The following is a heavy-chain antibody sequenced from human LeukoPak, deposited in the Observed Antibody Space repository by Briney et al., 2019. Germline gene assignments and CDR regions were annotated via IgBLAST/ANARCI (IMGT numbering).Heavy chain of an antibody. D-gene: IGHD3-3*01. CDR1: GFTFSSYS. CDR2: ISSSSSYI. Sequence: GGSRRLSCAASGFTFSSYSMNWVRQAPGKGLEWVSSISSSSSYIYYADSVKGRFTISRDNAKNSLYLQMNSLRAEDTAVYYCARSFEYSDFWSHIGSPLDYWGQETLVTVSS. J-gene: IGHJ4*02. V-gene: IGHV3-21*01. CDR3: ARSFEYSDFWSHIGSPLDY.